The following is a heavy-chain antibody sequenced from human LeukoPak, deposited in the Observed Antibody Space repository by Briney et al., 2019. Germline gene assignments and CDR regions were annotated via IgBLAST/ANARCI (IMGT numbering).Heavy chain of an antibody. Sequence: PGGSLTLSCAASGFTFSSYGMHWVRQAPGKGLEWVAVISYDGSNKYYADSVKGRFTISRDNSKNTLYLQMNSLRAEDTAVYYCAKDSKGPYDFWSGYSRMDVWGQGTTVTVSS. D-gene: IGHD3-3*01. CDR3: AKDSKGPYDFWSGYSRMDV. CDR1: GFTFSSYG. CDR2: ISYDGSNK. V-gene: IGHV3-30*18. J-gene: IGHJ6*02.